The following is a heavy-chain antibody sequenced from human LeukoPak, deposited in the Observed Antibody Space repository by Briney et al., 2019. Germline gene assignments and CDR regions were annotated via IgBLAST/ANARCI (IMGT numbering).Heavy chain of an antibody. CDR1: GFTFRNHR. V-gene: IGHV3-74*03. J-gene: IGHJ4*02. CDR3: ARDQRVTGRPDIDY. Sequence: GGSLRLSCAASGFTFRNHRMHWVRQTPGKGLVWVSRISSDGSSTTYADSVKGRFTISRDNAKNTLYLQMNNLRAEDTAMYYCARDQRVTGRPDIDYWGQGTLVIVSS. D-gene: IGHD6-6*01. CDR2: ISSDGSST.